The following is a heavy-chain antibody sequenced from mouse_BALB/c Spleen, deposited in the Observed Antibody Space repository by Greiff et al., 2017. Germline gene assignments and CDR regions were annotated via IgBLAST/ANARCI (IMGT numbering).Heavy chain of an antibody. CDR1: GFTFSDYY. D-gene: IGHD2-1*01. Sequence: EVQLVESGGGLVKPGGSLKLSCAASGFTFSDYYMYWVRQTPEKRLEWVATISDGGSYTYYPDSVKGRFTISRDNAKNNLYLQMSSLKSEDTAMYYCARDAGNYGFAYWGQGTLVTVSA. V-gene: IGHV5-4*02. CDR2: ISDGGSYT. J-gene: IGHJ3*01. CDR3: ARDAGNYGFAY.